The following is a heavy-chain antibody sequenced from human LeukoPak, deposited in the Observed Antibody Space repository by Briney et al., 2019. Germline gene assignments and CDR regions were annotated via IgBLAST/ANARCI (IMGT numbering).Heavy chain of an antibody. V-gene: IGHV4-39*01. J-gene: IGHJ5*01. D-gene: IGHD5-12*01. CDR2: VYFGRTT. CDR3: VRHDGRGGATMGAFDS. CDR1: AGSFISSSHH. Sequence: SETLSLTCTVSAGSFISSSHHWGWIRQSPGKGLEWIGTVYFGRTTYYNPSLDGRVTISLDTSANHFSLQLNSVTAADTAVYYCVRHDGRGGATMGAFDSWGQGSLVTVSS.